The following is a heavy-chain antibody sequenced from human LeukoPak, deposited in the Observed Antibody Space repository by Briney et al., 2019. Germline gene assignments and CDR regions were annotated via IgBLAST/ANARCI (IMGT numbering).Heavy chain of an antibody. CDR1: GGSFSGYY. J-gene: IGHJ4*02. CDR2: INHSGSA. V-gene: IGHV4-34*01. CDR3: AGHYSIAARLVY. D-gene: IGHD6-6*01. Sequence: PSETLSLTCAVYGGSFSGYYWSWIRQPPGKGLEWIGEINHSGSANYNPSLKSRVTISVDTSKNQFSLKLSSVTAADTAVYYCAGHYSIAARLVYWGQGTLVTVSS.